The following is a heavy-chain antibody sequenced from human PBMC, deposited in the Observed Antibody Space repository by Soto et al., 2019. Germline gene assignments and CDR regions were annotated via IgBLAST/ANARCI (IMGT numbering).Heavy chain of an antibody. D-gene: IGHD3-22*01. CDR2: INDSGST. J-gene: IGHJ4*02. V-gene: IGHV4-39*07. Sequence: SETLSLTCTVSGCSLITGSYYWSWIRQPPGKGLEWIGEINDSGSTNYTPSLERRVTISRDTSKNRFSLKLSSVTAADTAVYYCARGSHKLHSYDSSGFYHYVDYWGQGSLVTVSS. CDR1: GCSLITGSYY. CDR3: ARGSHKLHSYDSSGFYHYVDY.